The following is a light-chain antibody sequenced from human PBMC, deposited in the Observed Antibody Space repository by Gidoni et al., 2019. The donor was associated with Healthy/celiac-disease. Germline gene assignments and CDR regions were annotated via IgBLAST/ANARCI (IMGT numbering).Light chain of an antibody. V-gene: IGKV3-15*01. CDR2: GAS. J-gene: IGKJ1*01. CDR1: QSVSSN. Sequence: EIVMTQPPATLSVSPGARATLSCRASQSVSSNLAWYQEKPGQAPRLLLYGASTRATGIPARFSGSGSGTEFTLTISSLQSEDFAVYYCQQYNNWPSWTFGQGTKVEIK. CDR3: QQYNNWPSWT.